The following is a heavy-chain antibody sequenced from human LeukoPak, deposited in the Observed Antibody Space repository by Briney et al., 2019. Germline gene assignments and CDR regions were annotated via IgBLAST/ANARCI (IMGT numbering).Heavy chain of an antibody. CDR2: IWYDGSNK. J-gene: IGHJ6*03. Sequence: GRSLRLSCAASGFTFSSYGMHWVRQAPGKGLEWVAVIWYDGSNKYYADSVKGRFTISRDNSKNTLYLQMNSLRAEDTAVYYCARVAAAGAPGRSYYYYMDVWGKGTTVTVSS. CDR3: ARVAAAGAPGRSYYYYMDV. V-gene: IGHV3-33*01. D-gene: IGHD6-13*01. CDR1: GFTFSSYG.